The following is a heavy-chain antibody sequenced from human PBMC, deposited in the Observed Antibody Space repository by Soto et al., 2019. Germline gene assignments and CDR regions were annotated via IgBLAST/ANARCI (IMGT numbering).Heavy chain of an antibody. CDR3: ARAATMRNYFDY. D-gene: IGHD5-12*01. V-gene: IGHV4-30-2*01. CDR1: GGSISSGGYS. Sequence: SETLSLTCAVSGGSISSGGYSWSWIRQPPGKGLEWIGYIYHSGSTYYNPSLKSRVTISVDRSKNQFSLKLSSVTAADTAVYYCARAATMRNYFDYWGQGTLVTVS. CDR2: IYHSGST. J-gene: IGHJ4*02.